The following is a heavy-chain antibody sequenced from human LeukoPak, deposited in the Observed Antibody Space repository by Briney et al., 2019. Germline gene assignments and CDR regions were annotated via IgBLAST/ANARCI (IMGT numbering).Heavy chain of an antibody. CDR2: ISGSGGST. CDR3: ATQGYCSSTSCYVSYYYGMDV. Sequence: GGPLRLSCSASGFTFISYAISSVRQTPAKGLELVSAISGSGGSTYYADSVKGRFAISRHNPQNPLYLQMHSLRAADTAVYYCATQGYCSSTSCYVSYYYGMDVWGKGTTVTVSS. V-gene: IGHV3-23*01. D-gene: IGHD2-2*01. CDR1: GFTFISYA. J-gene: IGHJ6*04.